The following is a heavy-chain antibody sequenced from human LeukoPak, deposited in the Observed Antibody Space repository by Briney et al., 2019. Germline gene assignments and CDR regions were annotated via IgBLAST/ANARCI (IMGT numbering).Heavy chain of an antibody. J-gene: IGHJ5*02. V-gene: IGHV4-59*05. D-gene: IGHD1-7*01. CDR2: IYYSGSA. CDR1: GGSISSYY. CDR3: ANSQITGTTP. Sequence: PSETLSLTCTVSGGSISSYYWSWIRQPPGKGLEWIGSIYYSGSAYYNPSLKSRVTISVDTSKNQFSLKLSSVTAADTAVYYCANSQITGTTPWGQGTLVTVSS.